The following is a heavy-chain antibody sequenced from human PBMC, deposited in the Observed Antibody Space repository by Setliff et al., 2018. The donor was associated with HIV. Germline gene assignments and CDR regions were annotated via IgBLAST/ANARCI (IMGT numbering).Heavy chain of an antibody. J-gene: IGHJ1*01. CDR3: VRGVTRDISGYYRDEYFQH. CDR1: GYTFTDHD. Sequence: ASVKVSCKASGYTFTDHDIHWVHQAPGKGLEWMGRVDPADGETRYAEKFQGRVIIIADTSTHTAYMELSSLRSEDTAIYYCVRGVTRDISGYYRDEYFQHWGQGTPVTVSS. CDR2: VDPADGET. D-gene: IGHD3-22*01. V-gene: IGHV1-69-2*01.